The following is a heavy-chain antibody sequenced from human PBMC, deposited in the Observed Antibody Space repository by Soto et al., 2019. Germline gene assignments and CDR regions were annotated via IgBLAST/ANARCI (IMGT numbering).Heavy chain of an antibody. D-gene: IGHD5-12*01. CDR2: IYYSGST. Sequence: TLSLTCTVSGGSISSGGYYWSWIRQHPGKGLEWIGYIYYSGSTYHNPSLKSRVTISVDTSKNQFSLKLSSVTAADTAVYYCARGVYSGYDSYYFDYWGQGTLVTVSS. J-gene: IGHJ4*02. CDR1: GGSISSGGYY. V-gene: IGHV4-31*03. CDR3: ARGVYSGYDSYYFDY.